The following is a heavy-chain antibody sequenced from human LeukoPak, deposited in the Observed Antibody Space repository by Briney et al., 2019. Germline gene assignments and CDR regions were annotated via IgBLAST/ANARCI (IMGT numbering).Heavy chain of an antibody. CDR3: ARVRGFYDSSGYYLY. CDR1: GGSFSGYY. D-gene: IGHD3-22*01. J-gene: IGHJ4*02. Sequence: PSETLSLTCAVYGGSFSGYYWSWIRQPPGKGLEWIGEINHSGSTNYNPSLKSRVTISVDTSKNQFSLKLSSVTAADTAVYYCARVRGFYDSSGYYLYWGQGTLVTVSS. V-gene: IGHV4-34*01. CDR2: INHSGST.